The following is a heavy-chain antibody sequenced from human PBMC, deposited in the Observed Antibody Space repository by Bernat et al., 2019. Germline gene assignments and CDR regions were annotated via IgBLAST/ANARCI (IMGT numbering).Heavy chain of an antibody. CDR3: ARDAYMGCGGGSCYWD. CDR1: GFTFTNYA. D-gene: IGHD2-15*01. Sequence: RLLESGGGLVQPGGSLRLSCAASGFTFTNYAMSWVRQAPGKGLEWVSGISNSGGRTFYADSVRGRFTISRDNSKNTLYLQMNSLRAEDTAVYYCARDAYMGCGGGSCYWDWGQGTLVTVSS. V-gene: IGHV3-23*01. CDR2: ISNSGGRT. J-gene: IGHJ4*02.